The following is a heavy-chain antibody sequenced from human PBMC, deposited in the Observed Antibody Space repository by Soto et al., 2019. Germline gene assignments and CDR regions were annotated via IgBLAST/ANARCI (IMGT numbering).Heavy chain of an antibody. CDR3: ARVLGALEWLPQIFDY. V-gene: IGHV4-39*01. CDR1: GGSISSSSYY. J-gene: IGHJ4*02. D-gene: IGHD3-3*01. CDR2: IYYSGST. Sequence: ETLSLTCTVSGGSISSSSYYWGWIRQPPGKGLEWIGSIYYSGSTYHNPSLKSRVTISVDTSKNQFSLKLSSVTAADTAVYYCARVLGALEWLPQIFDYWGQGTLVTVSS.